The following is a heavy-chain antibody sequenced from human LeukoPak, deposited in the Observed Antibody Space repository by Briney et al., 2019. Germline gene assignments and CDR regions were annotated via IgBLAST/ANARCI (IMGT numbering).Heavy chain of an antibody. J-gene: IGHJ4*02. CDR2: IYPGDSDT. Sequence: GESLKISCKGSGYSLTNYWIGWVRQMPGKGLEWMGIIYPGDSDTRYSTSFEGQVTLSDDKSINTDYLQWSSLQASDTAKYYCARQLGGSGYYCDYWGQGTLVTVSS. D-gene: IGHD3-22*01. CDR1: GYSLTNYW. V-gene: IGHV5-51*01. CDR3: ARQLGGSGYYCDY.